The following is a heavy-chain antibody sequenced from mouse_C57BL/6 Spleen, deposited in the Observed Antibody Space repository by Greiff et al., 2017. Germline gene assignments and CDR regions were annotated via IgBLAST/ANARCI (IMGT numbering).Heavy chain of an antibody. J-gene: IGHJ3*01. CDR2: ISSGSSTN. CDR1: GFTFSDYG. CDR3: ARGGEEAWFAY. Sequence: EVKLMESGGGLVKPGGSLKLSCAASGFTFSDYGMHWVRQAPEKGLEWVAYISSGSSTNYYADTVKGRFTISRDNAKNTLFLQMTSLRSEDTAMYYCARGGEEAWFAYWGQGTLVTVSA. V-gene: IGHV5-17*01.